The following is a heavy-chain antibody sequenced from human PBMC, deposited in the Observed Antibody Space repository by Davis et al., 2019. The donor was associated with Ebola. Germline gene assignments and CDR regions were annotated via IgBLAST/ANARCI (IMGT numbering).Heavy chain of an antibody. Sequence: GASLETSCPVSGINFSSYGMHWVRQAPGKGLEWVAFIRFDAKSSYYIDSVKGRFTISRDNSKDTMYLQMNSLRAEDTAAYYCTRDPLGYTPNSDYWGQGTLVTVSS. CDR2: IRFDAKSS. CDR3: TRDPLGYTPNSDY. J-gene: IGHJ4*02. D-gene: IGHD2-2*02. V-gene: IGHV3-30*02. CDR1: GINFSSYG.